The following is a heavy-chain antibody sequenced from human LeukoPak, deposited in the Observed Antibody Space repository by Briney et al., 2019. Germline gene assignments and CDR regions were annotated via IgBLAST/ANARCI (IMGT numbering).Heavy chain of an antibody. V-gene: IGHV4-34*01. Sequence: SETLSLTCAVYGGSFSGYYWSWIRQPPGKGLEWIGEINHSGSTNYNPSLKSRVTISVDTSKNQFSLKLSSVTAADTAVHYCALPADCSSTSCYFDYWGQGTLVTVSS. D-gene: IGHD2-2*01. CDR2: INHSGST. CDR1: GGSFSGYY. CDR3: ALPADCSSTSCYFDY. J-gene: IGHJ4*02.